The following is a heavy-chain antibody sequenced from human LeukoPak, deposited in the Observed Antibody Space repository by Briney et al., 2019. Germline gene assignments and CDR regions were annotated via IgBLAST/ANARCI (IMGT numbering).Heavy chain of an antibody. CDR2: IYGDGGTT. CDR1: GFTFASYA. D-gene: IGHD6-19*01. J-gene: IGHJ4*02. Sequence: GGSLRLSCAASGFTFASYAMHWVRQAPGKGLEYVSLIYGDGGTTHYADSVKGRFSISRDNSKNSLYLQMNSLRTEDTALYYCAKDGDSSGWYYFDYWGQGTLVTVSS. V-gene: IGHV3-43*02. CDR3: AKDGDSSGWYYFDY.